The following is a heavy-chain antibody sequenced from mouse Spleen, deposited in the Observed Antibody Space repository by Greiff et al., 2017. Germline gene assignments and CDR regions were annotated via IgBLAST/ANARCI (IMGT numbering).Heavy chain of an antibody. V-gene: IGHV1-80*01. CDR1: GYAFSSYW. Sequence: QVQLKESGAELVKPGASVKISCKASGYAFSSYWMNWVKQRPGKGLEWIGQIYPGDGDTNYNGKFKGKATLTADKSSSTAYMQLSSLTSEDSAVYFCARDYGSSYGAWFAYWGQGTLVTVSA. J-gene: IGHJ3*01. CDR3: ARDYGSSYGAWFAY. D-gene: IGHD1-1*01. CDR2: IYPGDGDT.